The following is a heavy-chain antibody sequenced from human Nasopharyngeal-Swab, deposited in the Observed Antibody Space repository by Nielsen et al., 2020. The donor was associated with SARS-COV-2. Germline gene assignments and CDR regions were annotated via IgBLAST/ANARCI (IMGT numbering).Heavy chain of an antibody. J-gene: IGHJ6*02. Sequence: ASVKVSCKVSGYTLTELSMHWVRQAPGKGLEWMGGFDSEDGETIYAQKFQGRVTMTEDTSTDTAYMELSSLRSEDTAVYYCATGAAVAGTPISYYYYYGMDVWGQGTTVTVSS. V-gene: IGHV1-24*01. CDR2: FDSEDGET. CDR1: GYTLTELS. CDR3: ATGAAVAGTPISYYYYYGMDV. D-gene: IGHD6-19*01.